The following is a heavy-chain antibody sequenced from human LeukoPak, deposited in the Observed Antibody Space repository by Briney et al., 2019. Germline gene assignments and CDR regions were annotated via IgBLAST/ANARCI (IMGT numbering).Heavy chain of an antibody. Sequence: GGSLRLSCAASGFTFSSYAMSWVRQAPGKGLEWVSAISGSGGSTYYADSVKGRFTISRDNSKNTLYLQMNSLRAEDTAVYYCAKCRDYYYYYYMDVWGKGTTVTVSS. V-gene: IGHV3-23*01. J-gene: IGHJ6*03. CDR2: ISGSGGST. CDR1: GFTFSSYA. CDR3: AKCRDYYYYYYMDV.